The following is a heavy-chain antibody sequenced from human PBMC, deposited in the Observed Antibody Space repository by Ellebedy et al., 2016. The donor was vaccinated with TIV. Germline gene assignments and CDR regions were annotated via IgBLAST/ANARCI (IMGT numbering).Heavy chain of an antibody. CDR1: GYTFTNYY. CDR3: ARDDNPTGYCSGGSCYSRRSYYYGMDV. CDR2: INPSGGST. D-gene: IGHD2-15*01. J-gene: IGHJ6*02. V-gene: IGHV1-46*01. Sequence: GASVKVSCKASGYTFTNYYMHWVRQAPGQGLEWMGIINPSGGSTSYAQKFQGRVTMTRDPSTNTVYMELSSLRSEDTAVYYCARDDNPTGYCSGGSCYSRRSYYYGMDVWGQGTTVTVSS.